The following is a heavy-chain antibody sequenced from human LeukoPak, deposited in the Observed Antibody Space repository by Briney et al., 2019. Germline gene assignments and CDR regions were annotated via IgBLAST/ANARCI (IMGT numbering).Heavy chain of an antibody. V-gene: IGHV4-34*01. Sequence: SETLSLTCAVYGGSFSGYYWSWIRQPPGKGLEWIGEIHNSGTTNYNPSLNSQVTISEDTSKNQFYLNLSSVTAADTAVYYCARRYYYNLGSFPFDFWGQGTLVTVSS. CDR3: ARRYYYNLGSFPFDF. D-gene: IGHD3-10*01. J-gene: IGHJ4*02. CDR1: GGSFSGYY. CDR2: IHNSGTT.